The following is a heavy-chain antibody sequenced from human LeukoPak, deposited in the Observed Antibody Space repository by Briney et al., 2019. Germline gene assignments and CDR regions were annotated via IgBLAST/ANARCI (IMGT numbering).Heavy chain of an antibody. CDR1: GSTFSSYN. J-gene: IGHJ4*02. D-gene: IGHD6-19*01. V-gene: IGHV3-33*08. Sequence: GGSLRLSCAASGSTFSSYNMNWVRQAPGKGLEWVARLVYDARSDYANSVKGRFSISRDDSKNTLFLDMSNLRVEDTALYYCARDLSAAFDFWGQGVLVTVSS. CDR3: ARDLSAAFDF. CDR2: LVYDARS.